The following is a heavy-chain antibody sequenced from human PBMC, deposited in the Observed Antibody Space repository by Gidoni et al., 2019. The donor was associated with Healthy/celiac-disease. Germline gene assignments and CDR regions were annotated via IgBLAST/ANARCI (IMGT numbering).Heavy chain of an antibody. D-gene: IGHD4-17*01. Sequence: EVQLLESGGGLVQPGGSLRLSCAASGFTFSSYAMSWVRQAPGKGLEWVSAISGSGGSTYYADSVKGRFTISRDNSKNTLYLQMNSLRAEDTAVYYCATDDGDYVSSGYWGQGTLVTVSS. CDR3: ATDDGDYVSSGY. V-gene: IGHV3-23*01. CDR1: GFTFSSYA. J-gene: IGHJ4*02. CDR2: ISGSGGST.